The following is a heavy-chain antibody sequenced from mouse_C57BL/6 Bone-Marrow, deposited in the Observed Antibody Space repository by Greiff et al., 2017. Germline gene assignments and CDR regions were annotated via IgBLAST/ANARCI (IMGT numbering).Heavy chain of an antibody. CDR3: AREGLLRAWFAY. V-gene: IGHV1-69*01. CDR1: GYTFTSYW. D-gene: IGHD1-1*01. Sequence: VQLQQPGAELAMPGASVKLSCKASGYTFTSYWMHWVKQRPGQGLEWIGEIDPSDSYTNYNQKFKGKSTLTVDKSSSTAYMQLSSLTSEDSAVYYCAREGLLRAWFAYWGQGTLVTVSA. CDR2: IDPSDSYT. J-gene: IGHJ3*01.